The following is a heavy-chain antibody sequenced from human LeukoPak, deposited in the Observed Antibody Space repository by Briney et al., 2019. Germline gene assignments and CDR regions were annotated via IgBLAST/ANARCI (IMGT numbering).Heavy chain of an antibody. V-gene: IGHV3-11*04. J-gene: IGHJ6*03. Sequence: GGSLRLSCAASGFTFSDYYMSWIRQAPGKGLEWVPYISSSGSTIYYADSVKGRFTISRDNAKNSLYLQMNSLRAEDTAVYYCARVQEPAAIPPIYYYYYMDVWGKGTTVTVSS. CDR2: ISSSGSTI. CDR1: GFTFSDYY. D-gene: IGHD2-2*01. CDR3: ARVQEPAAIPPIYYYYYMDV.